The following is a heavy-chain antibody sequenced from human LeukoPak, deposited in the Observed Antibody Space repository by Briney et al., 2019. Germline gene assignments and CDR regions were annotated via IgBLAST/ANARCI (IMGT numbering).Heavy chain of an antibody. D-gene: IGHD1-14*01. Sequence: ASVKVSCKTSGYTFTGCYMHWVRQAPGQGLEWMGWINPNSGGTNYAQKFQGRVTMTRDTSITTAYMELSRLRSDDTAVYYCARELNRPTEEGYWGQGTLVTVSS. CDR1: GYTFTGCY. J-gene: IGHJ4*02. CDR2: INPNSGGT. CDR3: ARELNRPTEEGY. V-gene: IGHV1-2*02.